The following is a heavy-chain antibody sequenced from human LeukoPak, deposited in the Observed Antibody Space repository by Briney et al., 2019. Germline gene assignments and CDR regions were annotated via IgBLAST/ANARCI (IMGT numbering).Heavy chain of an antibody. Sequence: ASVKVSCKASGYTFTGYYLHWVRQAPGQGLEWMGCVNPNSGDTNYAQKFQGRVTMTRDTSISTAYMELSRLRSDDTAVYYCARADSSSWWGSFDYWGQGTLVTVSS. CDR3: ARADSSSWWGSFDY. CDR2: VNPNSGDT. J-gene: IGHJ4*02. CDR1: GYTFTGYY. V-gene: IGHV1-2*02. D-gene: IGHD6-13*01.